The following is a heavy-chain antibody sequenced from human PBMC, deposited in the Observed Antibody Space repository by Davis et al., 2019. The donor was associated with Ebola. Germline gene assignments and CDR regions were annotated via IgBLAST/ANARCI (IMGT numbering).Heavy chain of an antibody. V-gene: IGHV4-34*01. J-gene: IGHJ3*02. CDR1: GGSFSGYY. CDR3: AGGHDAFDI. Sequence: MPGGSLRLSCAVYGGSFSGYYWSWIRQPPGKGLEWIGEINHSGSTNYNPSLKSRVTISVDTSKNQFSLKLSSVTAADTAVYYCAGGHDAFDIWGQGTMVTVSS. CDR2: INHSGST.